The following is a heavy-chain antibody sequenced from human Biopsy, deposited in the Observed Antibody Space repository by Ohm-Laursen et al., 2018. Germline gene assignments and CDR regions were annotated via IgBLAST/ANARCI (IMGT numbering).Heavy chain of an antibody. J-gene: IGHJ6*02. CDR3: PATSTLYYYYYAMDA. Sequence: SVKVSCKASGFTFSSSAVQWVRQARGQRLEWIGGIVVGSGHTNYAQKFQERVTITRDMSTSTAYMELTSLRSEDTAVYYWPATSTLYYYYYAMDAWDQGTTITVSS. V-gene: IGHV1-58*01. CDR1: GFTFSSSA. CDR2: IVVGSGHT.